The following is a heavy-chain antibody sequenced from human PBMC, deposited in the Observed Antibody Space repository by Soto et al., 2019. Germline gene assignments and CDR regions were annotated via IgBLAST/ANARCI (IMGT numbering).Heavy chain of an antibody. CDR3: ASGGTYYYDSSGYYPAY. V-gene: IGHV4-39*01. D-gene: IGHD3-22*01. CDR2: IYYSGST. Sequence: PSETLSLTCTVSGGSISSSSYYWGWIRQPPGKGLEWIGSIYYSGSTYYNPSLKSRVTISVDTSKNQFSLKLSSVTAADTAVYYCASGGTYYYDSSGYYPAYWGQGTLVTVSS. CDR1: GGSISSSSYY. J-gene: IGHJ4*02.